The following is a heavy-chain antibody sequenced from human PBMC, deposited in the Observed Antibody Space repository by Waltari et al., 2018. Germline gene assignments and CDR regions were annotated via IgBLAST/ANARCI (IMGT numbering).Heavy chain of an antibody. CDR3: ARMGANGNWFDP. J-gene: IGHJ5*02. D-gene: IGHD1-26*01. V-gene: IGHV4-38-2*01. Sequence: QVQLQESGPGLVKPSETLSLTCAVSGYSISSGYYWGWTRQPPGKGLEWIGSIYHSGSTYYNPSLKSRVTISVDTSKNQFSLKLSSVTAADTAVYYCARMGANGNWFDPWGQGTLVTVSS. CDR1: GYSISSGYY. CDR2: IYHSGST.